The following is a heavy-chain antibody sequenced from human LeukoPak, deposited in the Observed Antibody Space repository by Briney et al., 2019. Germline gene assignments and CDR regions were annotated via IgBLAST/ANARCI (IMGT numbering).Heavy chain of an antibody. CDR2: INSSGSTI. V-gene: IGHV3-48*03. CDR3: ARDMGDYYDYYMDV. D-gene: IGHD3-16*01. CDR1: GFTFSSYE. J-gene: IGHJ6*03. Sequence: GGSLRLSCAASGFTFSSYEMNWVRQAPGKGLEWVSYINSSGSTIYYADSVKGRFTISRDNAKNSLYLQMNSLRAEDTAVYYCARDMGDYYDYYMDVWGKGTTGTVSS.